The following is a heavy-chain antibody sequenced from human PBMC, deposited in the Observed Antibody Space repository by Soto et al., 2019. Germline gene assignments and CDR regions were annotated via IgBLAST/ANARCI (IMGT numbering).Heavy chain of an antibody. Sequence: SETLSLTCAVYGGSFSGYYWSWIRQPPGKGLEWIGEINHSGSTNYNPSLKSRVTISVDTSNNQFSLKLSSGTAADTAVYYCARGRWLYRSGWYAFDLWGQGTMVTVSS. V-gene: IGHV4-34*01. CDR3: ARGRWLYRSGWYAFDL. CDR1: GGSFSGYY. CDR2: INHSGST. D-gene: IGHD6-19*01. J-gene: IGHJ3*01.